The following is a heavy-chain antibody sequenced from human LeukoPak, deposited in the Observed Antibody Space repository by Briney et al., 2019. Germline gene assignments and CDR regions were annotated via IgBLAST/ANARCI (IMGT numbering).Heavy chain of an antibody. CDR3: AXXGYTYGWGWFDP. CDR1: GGSFSDYY. D-gene: IGHD5-18*01. CDR2: INHSGST. Sequence: SETLSLTCGVYGGSFSDYYWSWIRQPPGKGLEWIGEINHSGSTNYNPSLKSRVTISVDTSKNQFSLKVNSVTAADTAVYYCAXXGYTYGWGWFDPWGQGTLVTVSS. V-gene: IGHV4-34*01. J-gene: IGHJ5*02.